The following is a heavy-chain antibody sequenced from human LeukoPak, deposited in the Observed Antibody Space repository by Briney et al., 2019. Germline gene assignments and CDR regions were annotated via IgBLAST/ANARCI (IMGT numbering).Heavy chain of an antibody. CDR1: GYTFTGYY. J-gene: IGHJ5*02. V-gene: IGHV1-2*02. D-gene: IGHD3-16*02. CDR3: ARMPYYDYVWGSYRYTTWFDP. Sequence: ASVKVSCKASGYTFTGYYMHWVRQAPGPGLEWMGWINPNSGGTNYAQKFQGRVTMTRDTSISTAYMELSRLRSDDTAVYYCARMPYYDYVWGSYRYTTWFDPWGQGTLVTVSS. CDR2: INPNSGGT.